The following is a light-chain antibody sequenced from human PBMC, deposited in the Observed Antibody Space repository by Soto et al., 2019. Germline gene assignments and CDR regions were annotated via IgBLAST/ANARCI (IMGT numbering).Light chain of an antibody. CDR3: QQYNNWPWT. J-gene: IGKJ1*01. CDR1: QSVSSY. Sequence: EIVLTQSPATLSLSPGQRATLSCRASQSVSSYLAWYQQKPGQAPRLLIYGASTRATSFPARFSGSGSGTDFTLTISSLQSEDFAVYYCQQYNNWPWTFGQGTKVDIK. CDR2: GAS. V-gene: IGKV3-15*01.